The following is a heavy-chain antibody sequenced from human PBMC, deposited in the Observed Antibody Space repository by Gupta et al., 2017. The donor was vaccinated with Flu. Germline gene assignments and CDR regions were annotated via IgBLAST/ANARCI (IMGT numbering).Heavy chain of an antibody. Sequence: QLRLQVSGPGLVKPSETLSLTCIVSGDSISSGLSYWGWIRQPPGKGLDWIGNIYYSGSTDYNPSLKSRLTISVDTSRNQFSLKLTSVTAADTAIYYCARLIPRTRGSNHNFSYWGQGTLVSVSP. D-gene: IGHD3-16*01. J-gene: IGHJ4*02. CDR2: IYYSGST. V-gene: IGHV4-39*01. CDR3: ARLIPRTRGSNHNFSY. CDR1: GDSISSGLSY.